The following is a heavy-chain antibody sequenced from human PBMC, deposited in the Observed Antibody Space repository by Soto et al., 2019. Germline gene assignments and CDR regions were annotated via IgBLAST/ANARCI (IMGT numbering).Heavy chain of an antibody. CDR3: ARKTGAYYYYVMNV. CDR2: ISAYNGDT. Sequence: QVQLVQSGAEVKKPGASVKVSCKASGYTFPSYGISWVRQSPGQGLEWMGWISAYNGDTNYGQQLQGRGTMTTYTSTRTDYMDRRSMRSDDTAVYYGARKTGAYYYYVMNVWGKGTTVTVSS. CDR1: GYTFPSYG. V-gene: IGHV1-18*01. J-gene: IGHJ6*04.